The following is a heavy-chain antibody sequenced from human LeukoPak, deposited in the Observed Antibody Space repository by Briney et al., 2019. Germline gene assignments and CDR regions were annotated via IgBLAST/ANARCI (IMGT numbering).Heavy chain of an antibody. CDR1: GYTFTGYY. Sequence: ASVKVSCKASGYTFTGYYMQWVRQAPGQGLEWMGWINPNSGGTKYAQKFQGRVTMTRDTSISTAYMELSRLRSDEMAVYYCARDHDSSGYPFDYWGQGTLVTVSS. V-gene: IGHV1-2*02. CDR3: ARDHDSSGYPFDY. J-gene: IGHJ4*02. D-gene: IGHD3-22*01. CDR2: INPNSGGT.